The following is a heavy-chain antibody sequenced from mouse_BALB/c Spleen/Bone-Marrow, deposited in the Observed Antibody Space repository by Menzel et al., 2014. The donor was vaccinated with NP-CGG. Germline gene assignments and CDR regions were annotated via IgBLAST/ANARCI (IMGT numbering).Heavy chain of an antibody. CDR3: AYYRYDVNY. J-gene: IGHJ2*01. CDR2: IAPGSGST. CDR1: GQNRTRDR. D-gene: IGHD2-14*01. Sequence: DLVKPGASVKLFCKASGQNRTRDRINGIKQRPGQGKERRGRIAPGSGSTYYNEMFKGKAILTVDTSSSAAFFPLRCLSSEDSAVYFCAYYRYDVNYWGQGTTLTVSS. V-gene: IGHV1S41*01.